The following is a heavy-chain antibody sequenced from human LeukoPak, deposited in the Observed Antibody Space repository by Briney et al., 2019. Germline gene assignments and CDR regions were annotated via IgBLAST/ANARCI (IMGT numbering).Heavy chain of an antibody. CDR1: NDSISSYY. CDR2: IYTSGSI. Sequence: PSETLSLTCTVANDSISSYYWSWIRQPAGKGLEWIGRIYTSGSINYNPSLKSRVTASVDTSKKQFTLKLSSVTAADTAVYYCARGFTMVRGPYGWFDPWGQGALVTVSS. V-gene: IGHV4-4*07. CDR3: ARGFTMVRGPYGWFDP. J-gene: IGHJ5*02. D-gene: IGHD3-10*01.